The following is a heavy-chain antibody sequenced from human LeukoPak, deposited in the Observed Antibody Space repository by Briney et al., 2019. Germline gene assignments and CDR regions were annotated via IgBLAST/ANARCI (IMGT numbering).Heavy chain of an antibody. CDR2: IYNIDYVYNCGST. V-gene: IGHV4-59*08. CDR3: ARAKPDWNPPDY. Sequence: SETLSLTCTVSGGSITSNFRSWIRQPPGKGLEWIGYIYNIDYVYNCGSTSYNPSLRSRATILGDTSKNQYSLKLKSVTAADTAVYYCARAKPDWNPPDYWGQGTLVTVTS. D-gene: IGHD1-1*01. CDR1: GGSITSNF. J-gene: IGHJ4*02.